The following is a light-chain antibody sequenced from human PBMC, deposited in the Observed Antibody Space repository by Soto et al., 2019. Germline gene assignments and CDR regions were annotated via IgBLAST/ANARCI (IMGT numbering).Light chain of an antibody. CDR3: QQIHSTSSYT. CDR1: QNIRNY. J-gene: IGKJ2*01. CDR2: AAS. V-gene: IGKV1-39*01. Sequence: DIQMTQSPSSLSASVGGRVTITCRASQNIRNYLNWYQQRPGKTPNLLVYAASNLRGGVPSRFSGSGSGTVFTLTISTLQPEDFATYYCQQIHSTSSYTFGQGTRVDIK.